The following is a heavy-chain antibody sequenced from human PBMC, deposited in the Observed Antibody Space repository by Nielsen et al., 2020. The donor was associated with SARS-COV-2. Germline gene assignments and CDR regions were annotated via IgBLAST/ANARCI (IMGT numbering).Heavy chain of an antibody. J-gene: IGHJ4*02. V-gene: IGHV3-30*03. D-gene: IGHD1-26*01. Sequence: GESLKISCVASGFSFSSYAISWVRQAPGKGLEWVAVISYDGSNKYYADSVKGRFTISRDNSKNTLYLQMNSLRAEDTAVYYCALPKSGSYFSAFDYWGQGTLVTVSS. CDR1: GFSFSSYA. CDR3: ALPKSGSYFSAFDY. CDR2: ISYDGSNK.